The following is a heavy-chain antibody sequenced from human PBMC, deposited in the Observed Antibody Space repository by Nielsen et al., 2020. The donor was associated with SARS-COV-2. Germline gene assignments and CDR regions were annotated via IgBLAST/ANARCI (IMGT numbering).Heavy chain of an antibody. CDR3: ASQGIAARFRVASTDWYFDL. V-gene: IGHV4-59*08. CDR1: GGSISSYY. Sequence: SETLSLTCTVSGGSISSYYWSWIRQTPGKGLGWIGYIYYSWSTNYNPYLKSRVTISVDTSKNQFSLKLSSVTAADTAVYFCASQGIAARFRVASTDWYFDLWGRGTLVTVSS. CDR2: IYYSWST. J-gene: IGHJ2*01. D-gene: IGHD6-6*01.